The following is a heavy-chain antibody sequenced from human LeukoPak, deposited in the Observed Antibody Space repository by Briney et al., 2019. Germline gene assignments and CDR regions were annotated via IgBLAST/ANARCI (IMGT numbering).Heavy chain of an antibody. D-gene: IGHD4-17*01. CDR3: AGAGADDYGDYGWFDP. V-gene: IGHV3-48*01. CDR1: GFTFSSYS. Sequence: PGGSLRPSCAASGFTFSSYSMNWVRQAPGKGLEWVSYISGSRSNIYYADSVKGRFTISRDNAKNSLYLQMNSLRAEDTAVYYCAGAGADDYGDYGWFDPWGQGTLVTVSS. J-gene: IGHJ5*02. CDR2: ISGSRSNI.